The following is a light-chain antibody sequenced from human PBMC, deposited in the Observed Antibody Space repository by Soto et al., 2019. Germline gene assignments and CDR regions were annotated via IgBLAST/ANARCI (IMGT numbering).Light chain of an antibody. V-gene: IGLV2-14*01. Sequence: LTQPASVSGPPGQSITISCTGTSSDVGGYNYVSWHQQHPGKAPKLMIYEVTNRPSGVSNRFSGSKSGNTASLTISGLQAEDEADYYCSSYTSSNTYVFGTGTKVTVL. CDR3: SSYTSSNTYV. J-gene: IGLJ1*01. CDR1: SSDVGGYNY. CDR2: EVT.